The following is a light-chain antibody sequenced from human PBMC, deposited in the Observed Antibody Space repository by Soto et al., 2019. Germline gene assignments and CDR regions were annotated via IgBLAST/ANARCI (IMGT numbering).Light chain of an antibody. V-gene: IGKV3-11*02. CDR2: DTS. J-gene: IGKJ3*01. CDR3: QQRGNWPPGLT. CDR1: QSVSSH. Sequence: EIVLTQSPATLSLSPGERATLSCRASQSVSSHFAWYHQKPGQPPRLLIYDTSNSATSIPARFSGSGSGRTVTLTISGLVNEDFVVYYCQQRGNWPPGLTFGPGTTVDMK.